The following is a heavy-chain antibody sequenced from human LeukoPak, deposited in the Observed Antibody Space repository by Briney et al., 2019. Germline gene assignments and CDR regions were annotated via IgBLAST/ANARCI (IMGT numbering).Heavy chain of an antibody. Sequence: QPERSLRLSCAASGFTFSSYTMYWVRQAPGKGLEWVAIISDDGSTKYYADSVKRRFTISRDNSKNTLYLQMNSLRDEDTAVYYCARAGXGATTXYHGMDVWGXXTXVXVSS. D-gene: IGHD5-12*01. CDR3: ARAGXGATTXYHGMDV. CDR1: GFTFSSYT. CDR2: ISDDGSTK. V-gene: IGHV3-30-3*01. J-gene: IGHJ6*02.